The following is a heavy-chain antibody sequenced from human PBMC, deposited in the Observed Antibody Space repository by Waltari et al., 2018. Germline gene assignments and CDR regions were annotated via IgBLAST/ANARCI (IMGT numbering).Heavy chain of an antibody. CDR2: IYHSGST. V-gene: IGHV4-38-2*01. CDR1: GYAISSGSY. CDR3: ARVPTAYDYGDYWYYYYYGMDV. J-gene: IGHJ6*02. Sequence: QVQLQESGQGLVKPSETLSLTCAVSGYAISSGSYWVWTRQPQGKGMQCIGRIYHSGSTYYSPSLKSRVTISVDTSKNQFSLKLSSVTAADTAVYYCARVPTAYDYGDYWYYYYYGMDVWGQGTTVTVSS. D-gene: IGHD4-17*01.